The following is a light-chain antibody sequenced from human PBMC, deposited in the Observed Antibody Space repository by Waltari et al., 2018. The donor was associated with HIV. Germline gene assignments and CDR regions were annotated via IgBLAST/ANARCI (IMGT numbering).Light chain of an antibody. J-gene: IGLJ2*01. Sequence: QPVLTQSSSASASLGSSVRLTCTLNSGHSEFIVAWHQQQPGKAPRSLMKVESSGNYTNGSGVPDRFSGSSSGADRYLTISDLQFEDEADYYCETWDSKSRLVGGGTKLTVL. V-gene: IGLV4-60*02. CDR1: SGHSEFI. CDR3: ETWDSKSRL. CDR2: VESSGNY.